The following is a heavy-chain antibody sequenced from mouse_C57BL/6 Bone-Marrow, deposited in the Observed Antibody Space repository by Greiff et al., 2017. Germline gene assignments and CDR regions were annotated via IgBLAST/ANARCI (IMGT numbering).Heavy chain of an antibody. D-gene: IGHD1-1*01. CDR1: GYTFTSYW. V-gene: IGHV1-74*01. CDR2: IHPSDSDT. Sequence: VKLQQPGAELVKPGASVKVSCKASGYTFTSYWMHWVKQRPGQGLEWIGRIHPSDSDTTYNQKFKGKATLTVDKSSSTAYMQLSRLTSEDSAVYYYEVVNYDGSRPHAMDYWGQGTSVTVSS. CDR3: EVVNYDGSRPHAMDY. J-gene: IGHJ4*01.